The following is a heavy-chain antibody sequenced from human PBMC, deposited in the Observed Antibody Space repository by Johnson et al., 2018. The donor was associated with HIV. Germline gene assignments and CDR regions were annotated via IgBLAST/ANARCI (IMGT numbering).Heavy chain of an antibody. CDR2: SGSGGST. Sequence: VQLVESGGGLIQPGGSLRVSCAPSGFTVINNYMSWVRQAPGKGLEWVSGISGSGGSTYYADSVKGRFTISRDNSKNTLYLQMNSLRAEDTAVYYCAKGGSYYYDSSGYFDAFDIWGQGTMVTVSS. D-gene: IGHD3-22*01. J-gene: IGHJ3*02. V-gene: IGHV3-23*04. CDR1: GFTVINNY. CDR3: AKGGSYYYDSSGYFDAFDI.